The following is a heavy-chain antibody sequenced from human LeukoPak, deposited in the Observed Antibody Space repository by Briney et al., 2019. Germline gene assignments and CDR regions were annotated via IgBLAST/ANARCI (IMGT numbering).Heavy chain of an antibody. CDR1: GLTFSNYN. D-gene: IGHD2-15*01. CDR2: ISSSSSTI. V-gene: IGHV3-48*01. CDR3: ARGLYCSGGSCYGRFDY. Sequence: AGGSLRLSCAASGLTFSNYNMNWVRQAPGKGQEWVSYISSSSSTIYYADSVKGRFTISRDNAKNSLYLQMNSLRAEDTAVYYCARGLYCSGGSCYGRFDYWGQGTLVTVSS. J-gene: IGHJ4*02.